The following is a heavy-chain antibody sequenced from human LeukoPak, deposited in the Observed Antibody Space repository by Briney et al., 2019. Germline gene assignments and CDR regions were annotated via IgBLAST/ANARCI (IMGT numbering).Heavy chain of an antibody. CDR2: ISSSGKTI. Sequence: GGSLRLSCEASGFTFSSYEMNWVRQAPGKGLEWVSYISSSGKTIYYADSTKGRFTVSRDNAKNSQYLQMNSLRAEDTAVYYCATTSIAAAVPGCFDYWGQGTLVTVFS. CDR3: ATTSIAAAVPGCFDY. J-gene: IGHJ4*02. V-gene: IGHV3-48*03. D-gene: IGHD6-13*01. CDR1: GFTFSSYE.